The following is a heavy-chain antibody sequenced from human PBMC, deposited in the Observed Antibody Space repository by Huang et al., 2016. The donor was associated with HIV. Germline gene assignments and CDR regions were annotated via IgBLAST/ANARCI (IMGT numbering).Heavy chain of an antibody. CDR1: TFRFGAYW. CDR3: ATKTAAMDI. J-gene: IGHJ6*02. V-gene: IGHV3-7*01. Sequence: VESGGRLVQPGGSLRLSCVGSTFRFGAYWMSWVRQSPGKGLEWVANIKQDESEKYYGDSVKGRFNISRDNAKKVLFLEMNNVRVEDTATYYCATKTAAMDIWGQGTTVTVS. D-gene: IGHD1-7*01. CDR2: IKQDESEK.